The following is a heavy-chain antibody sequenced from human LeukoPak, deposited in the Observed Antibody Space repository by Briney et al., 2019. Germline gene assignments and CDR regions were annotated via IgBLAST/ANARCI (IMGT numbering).Heavy chain of an antibody. J-gene: IGHJ3*02. D-gene: IGHD6-19*01. CDR3: ARDSSGWHDAFDI. CDR2: ISYDGSKK. V-gene: IGHV3-30*03. CDR1: GFTFSSYG. Sequence: GGSLRLSCAASGFTFSSYGMSWVRQAPGKGLEWVAVISYDGSKKYYADSVKGRFTISRDNSKNTLYLQMNSLRAEDTAVYYCARDSSGWHDAFDIWGQGTMVTVSS.